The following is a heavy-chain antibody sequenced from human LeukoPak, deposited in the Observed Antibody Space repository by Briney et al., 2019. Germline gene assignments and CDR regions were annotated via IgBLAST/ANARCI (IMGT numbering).Heavy chain of an antibody. CDR2: IYYSGST. V-gene: IGHV4-39*01. CDR1: GGSISSSSYY. J-gene: IGHJ6*04. CDR3: ARVSILWFGESVDV. Sequence: SETLSLTCTVSGGSISSSSYYWGWIRQPPGKGLEWIGSIYYSGSTYYNPSLKSRVTISVDTSKNQFSLELSSVTAADTAVYYCARVSILWFGESVDVWGKGTTVTVSS. D-gene: IGHD3-10*01.